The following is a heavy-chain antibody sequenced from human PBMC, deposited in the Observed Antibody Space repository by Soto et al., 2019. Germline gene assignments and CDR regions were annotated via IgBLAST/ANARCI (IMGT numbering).Heavy chain of an antibody. J-gene: IGHJ4*02. CDR2: IYYSGST. D-gene: IGHD7-27*01. Sequence: QVQLQESGPGLVKPSETLSLTCTVSGGSISSYYWSWIRQPPGKGLEWIGYIYYSGSTDYDPSLKSRVTIPVDTSKTQFSRKLSSVTAADTAVYYCASRWGTYFDFWGQGTLVTVSS. V-gene: IGHV4-59*01. CDR3: ASRWGTYFDF. CDR1: GGSISSYY.